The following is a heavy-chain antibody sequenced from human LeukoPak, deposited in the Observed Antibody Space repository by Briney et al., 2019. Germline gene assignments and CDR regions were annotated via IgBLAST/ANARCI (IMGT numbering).Heavy chain of an antibody. Sequence: GGSLCPSSAASGFTFSSYAMISVSQAPGGGLGCVSSITSSGSYIYYTDSVKGRFTISRDNAKNSLYLRMNRLRAQDRLVFSCARAAMSYSSGEEWSYRGEGTLGTVSS. V-gene: IGHV3-21*01. CDR1: GFTFSSYA. D-gene: IGHD6-19*01. J-gene: IGHJ4*02. CDR2: ITSSGSYI. CDR3: ARAAMSYSSGEEWSY.